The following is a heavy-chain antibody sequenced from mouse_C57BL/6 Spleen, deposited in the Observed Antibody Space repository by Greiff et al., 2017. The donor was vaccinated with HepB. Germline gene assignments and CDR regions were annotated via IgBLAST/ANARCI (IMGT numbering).Heavy chain of an antibody. CDR1: GYSITSGYY. J-gene: IGHJ2*01. CDR2: ISYDGSN. Sequence: EVQLLQSGPGLVKPSQSLSLTCSVTGYSITSGYYWNWIRQFPGNKLEWMGYISYDGSNNYNPSLKNRISITRDTSKNQFFLKLNSVTTEDTATYYCASMITTFDYWGQGTTLTVSS. D-gene: IGHD2-4*01. V-gene: IGHV3-6*01. CDR3: ASMITTFDY.